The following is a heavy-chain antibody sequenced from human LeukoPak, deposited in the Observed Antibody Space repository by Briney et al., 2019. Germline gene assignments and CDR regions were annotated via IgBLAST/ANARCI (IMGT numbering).Heavy chain of an antibody. Sequence: ASVKVSCKASGYTFSSYGISWVRQAPGQGLEWMGWISAYNGNTNYAQKLQGSVTMTTDTSTSTAYMELRSLRSDDTAVYYCARDDRYCSGGSCYEDYWGQGTLVTVSS. CDR2: ISAYNGNT. J-gene: IGHJ4*02. V-gene: IGHV1-18*01. D-gene: IGHD2-15*01. CDR1: GYTFSSYG. CDR3: ARDDRYCSGGSCYEDY.